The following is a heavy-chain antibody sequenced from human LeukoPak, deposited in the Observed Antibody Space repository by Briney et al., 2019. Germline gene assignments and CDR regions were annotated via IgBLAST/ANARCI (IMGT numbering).Heavy chain of an antibody. CDR3: ARIYGDYSNFDY. D-gene: IGHD4-17*01. CDR1: GFTFSSYA. CDR2: ISGSGGST. V-gene: IGHV3-23*01. Sequence: PGGPLRLSCAASGFTFSSYAMSWVRQAPGKGLEWVSAISGSGGSTYYADSVKGRFTISRDNSKNTLYLQMNSLRAEDTAVYYCARIYGDYSNFDYWGQGTLVTVSS. J-gene: IGHJ4*02.